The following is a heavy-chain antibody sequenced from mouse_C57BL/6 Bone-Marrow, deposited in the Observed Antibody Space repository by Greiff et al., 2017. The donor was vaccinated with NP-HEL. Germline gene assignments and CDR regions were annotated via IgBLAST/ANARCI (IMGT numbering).Heavy chain of an antibody. D-gene: IGHD2-3*01. CDR3: ARLYDYGYFDV. CDR2: ISGGGGNT. CDR1: GFTFSRYT. Sequence: LVESGGGLVKPGGSLKLSCAASGFTFSRYTMSWVRQTPEKRLEWVATISGGGGNTYYPDSVKGRFTISRDNAKNTLYLQMSSLRSEDTALYYCARLYDYGYFDVWGTGTTVTVSS. V-gene: IGHV5-9*01. J-gene: IGHJ1*03.